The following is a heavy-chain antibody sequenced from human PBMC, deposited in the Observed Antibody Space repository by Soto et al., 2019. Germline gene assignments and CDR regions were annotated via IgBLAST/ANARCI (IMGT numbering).Heavy chain of an antibody. CDR1: GFTFRSYA. CDR2: ISGSGGST. J-gene: IGHJ4*02. D-gene: IGHD3-10*01. CDR3: TTDTRELFDFDY. Sequence: GGSLRLSCASSGFTFRSYAMSLVRQAPGKGLEWVSAISGSGGSTYYADSVKGRFTISRDNSKNTLYLQMNSLKTEDTAVYYYTTDTRELFDFDYWGQGTLVTVSS. V-gene: IGHV3-23*01.